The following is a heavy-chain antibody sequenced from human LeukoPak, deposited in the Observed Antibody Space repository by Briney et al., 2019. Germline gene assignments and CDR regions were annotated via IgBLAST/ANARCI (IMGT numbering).Heavy chain of an antibody. CDR3: AKAGDPPYWYFDL. CDR2: ISWNSGSI. J-gene: IGHJ2*01. V-gene: IGHV3-9*01. CDR1: GFTFDDYA. Sequence: GGSLRLSCVASGFTFDDYAMHWVRQAPGKGLEWVSGISWNSGSIGYADSVKGRFTISRDNAKNSLYLQMNSLRAEDTALYYCAKAGDPPYWYFDLWGRGTLVTVSS. D-gene: IGHD7-27*01.